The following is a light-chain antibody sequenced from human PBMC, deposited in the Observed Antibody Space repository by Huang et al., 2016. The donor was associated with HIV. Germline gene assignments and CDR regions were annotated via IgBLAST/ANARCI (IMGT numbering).Light chain of an antibody. V-gene: IGKV3-11*01. CDR1: QSVSSY. CDR2: DAS. CDR3: QQRSNWPLT. J-gene: IGKJ4*01. Sequence: EIVLTQSPAPLSLSPGERAILSCRANQSVSSYLAWYQQKPGQAPRLLIYDASNRATGIPARFSGSGSGTDFTLTISSLEPEDFAVYYCQQRSNWPLTFGGGTKVE.